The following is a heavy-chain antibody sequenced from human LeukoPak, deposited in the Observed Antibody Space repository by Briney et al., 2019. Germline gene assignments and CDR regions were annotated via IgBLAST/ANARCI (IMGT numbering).Heavy chain of an antibody. J-gene: IGHJ4*02. CDR3: ATALVYYDSSGYPHFDY. Sequence: ASVTVSCKVSGYTLTELSMHWVRQAPGKGLEWMGGFDPEDGETIYAQKFRGRVTMTEDTSTDTAYMELSSLRSEDTAVYYCATALVYYDSSGYPHFDYWGQGTLVTVSS. CDR1: GYTLTELS. D-gene: IGHD3-22*01. CDR2: FDPEDGET. V-gene: IGHV1-24*01.